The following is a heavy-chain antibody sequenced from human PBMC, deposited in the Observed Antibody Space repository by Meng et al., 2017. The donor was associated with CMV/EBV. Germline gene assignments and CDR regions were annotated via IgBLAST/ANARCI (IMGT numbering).Heavy chain of an antibody. V-gene: IGHV3-48*03. CDR2: ISSSGTTI. CDR1: GFNFSTYE. CDR3: ARDALYCGGDCYSDY. J-gene: IGHJ4*02. Sequence: GESLKISCAASGFNFSTYEMNWVRQAPGKGLEWVSYISSSGTTIYYAGSVKGRFTTSRDNSKRSMYLQMNSLRAEDTAVYYCARDALYCGGDCYSDYWGQGTLVTAS. D-gene: IGHD2-21*01.